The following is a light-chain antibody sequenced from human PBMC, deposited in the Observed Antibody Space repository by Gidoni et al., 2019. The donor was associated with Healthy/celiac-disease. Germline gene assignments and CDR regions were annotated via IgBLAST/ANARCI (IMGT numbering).Light chain of an antibody. CDR3: QQYNNWPPWT. CDR2: GAS. CDR1: QIVSSY. V-gene: IGKV3-15*01. Sequence: LMPQSPATLSVTPGEIATPPCRATQIVSSYLAWYQQKPGQAPRLLIYGASTRATGIPARFSGSGSGTEFTLTISSLQSEDFAVYYCQQYNNWPPWTFGQGTKVEIK. J-gene: IGKJ1*01.